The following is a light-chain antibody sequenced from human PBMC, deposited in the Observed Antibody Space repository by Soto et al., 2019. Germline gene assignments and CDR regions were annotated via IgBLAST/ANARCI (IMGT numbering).Light chain of an antibody. CDR1: QSVLSSSNNKNY. J-gene: IGKJ1*01. V-gene: IGKV4-1*01. Sequence: DIVMTQSPDSLAVSLGERATINCKSSQSVLSSSNNKNYLAWYQQKPGQPPKLLIYWASTRESGVPDRFIGSGSWTDFTLTISSLQAEDVAFYYCQQYYTTPPTFGQGTKVEIK. CDR2: WAS. CDR3: QQYYTTPPT.